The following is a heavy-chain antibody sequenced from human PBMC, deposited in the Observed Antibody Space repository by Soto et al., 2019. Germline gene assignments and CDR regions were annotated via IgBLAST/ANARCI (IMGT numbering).Heavy chain of an antibody. Sequence: GSVKVSCKASGYTFSGYSISWVRQAPGQGLEWMGWISAYNGNTNYAQKLQGRVTMTTDTSTSTAYMELRSLRSDDTAVYYCARDRRSGGYYYYYYGMDVWGQGTAVTVSS. CDR3: ARDRRSGGYYYYYYGMDV. V-gene: IGHV1-18*04. CDR1: GYTFSGYS. CDR2: ISAYNGNT. J-gene: IGHJ6*02. D-gene: IGHD2-15*01.